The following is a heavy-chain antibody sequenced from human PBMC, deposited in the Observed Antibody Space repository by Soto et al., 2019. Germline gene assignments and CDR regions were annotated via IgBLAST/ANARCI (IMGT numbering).Heavy chain of an antibody. V-gene: IGHV3-21*01. CDR1: GFTFSSYS. CDR3: ARVEWELLFDY. Sequence: EVQLVESGGGLVKPGGSLRLSCAASGFTFSSYSMNWVRQAPGKGLEWVSSISSSSSYIYYADSVKGRFTISRDNAKNSLHLQMNSLRAEDTAVYYCARVEWELLFDYWGQGTLVTVSS. D-gene: IGHD1-26*01. J-gene: IGHJ4*02. CDR2: ISSSSSYI.